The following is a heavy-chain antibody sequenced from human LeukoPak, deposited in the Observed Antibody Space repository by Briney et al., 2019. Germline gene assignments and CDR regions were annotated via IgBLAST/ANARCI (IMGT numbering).Heavy chain of an antibody. V-gene: IGHV4-59*01. CDR1: GGSITSNW. CDR3: ASLLTYGCFVGYLES. D-gene: IGHD3-10*01. J-gene: IGHJ5*02. Sequence: TSETLSLTCTVSGGSITSNWWRWIRQPPGKGLEWIGYIYNSGNTKYNPSLMSRVTISMDTSKNEFSLKLNSVTAADTAAYYCASLLTYGCFVGYLESWGRGTLATVSS. CDR2: IYNSGNT.